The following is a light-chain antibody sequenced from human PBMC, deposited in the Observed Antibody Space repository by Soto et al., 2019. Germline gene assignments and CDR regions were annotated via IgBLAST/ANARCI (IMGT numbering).Light chain of an antibody. V-gene: IGKV3D-20*01. CDR2: DAS. CDR1: QSVSSSY. J-gene: IGKJ1*01. CDR3: QQYGSSPST. Sequence: EIVLTQSTATLSLSPGERATLSCVASQSVSSSYLAWYQQKPGLAPRLLIYDASSRATGIPDRFSGSGSGTDFTLTISRLEPEDFAVYYWQQYGSSPSTFGQGPKVEIK.